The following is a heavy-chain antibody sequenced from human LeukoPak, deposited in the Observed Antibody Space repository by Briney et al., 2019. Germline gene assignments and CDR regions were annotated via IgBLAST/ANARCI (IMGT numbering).Heavy chain of an antibody. Sequence: ASVKVSCKVSGGTFSSYAISWVRQAPGQGLEGMGGFIPILGIANYAQKFQGRVTITADKTTSTAYIELSSLRSEDTAVYYCASVVVTARGPWYFDLWGCGTLVTVSA. D-gene: IGHD2-21*02. V-gene: IGHV1-69*10. CDR3: ASVVVTARGPWYFDL. J-gene: IGHJ2*01. CDR1: GGTFSSYA. CDR2: FIPILGIA.